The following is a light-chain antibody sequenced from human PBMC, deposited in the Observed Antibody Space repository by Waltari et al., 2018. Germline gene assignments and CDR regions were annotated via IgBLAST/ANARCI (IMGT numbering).Light chain of an antibody. Sequence: DIQMTQSPSALSASVGDSVPITCRASQDIKTWLAWYQQKPGKGPNLLIYKASSLESGVPSRFSGSASGTEFTLTISSLQPDDFATYFCQQYHRYPVTFGGGTKVDIK. V-gene: IGKV1-5*03. J-gene: IGKJ4*01. CDR2: KAS. CDR3: QQYHRYPVT. CDR1: QDIKTW.